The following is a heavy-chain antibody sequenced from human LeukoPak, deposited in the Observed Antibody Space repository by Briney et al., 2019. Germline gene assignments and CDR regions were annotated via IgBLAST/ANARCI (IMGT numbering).Heavy chain of an antibody. V-gene: IGHV1-46*01. Sequence: ASVKVSCKASGYTFTSYYMHWVRQAPGQGLEWMGIINPSGGSTSYAQKFQGRVTMTRDTSTSTVYMELSSLRSEDTAVYYCARADGGVASKMYYFDYRGQGTLVTVSS. D-gene: IGHD2-8*02. J-gene: IGHJ4*02. CDR3: ARADGGVASKMYYFDY. CDR1: GYTFTSYY. CDR2: INPSGGST.